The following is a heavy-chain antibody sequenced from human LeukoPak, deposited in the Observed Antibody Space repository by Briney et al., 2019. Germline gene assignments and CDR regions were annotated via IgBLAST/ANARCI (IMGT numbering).Heavy chain of an antibody. CDR2: IKSKTDGGTT. J-gene: IGHJ4*02. Sequence: PGGSLRLSCVASEFTFSTFDMSWVRQAPGKGLEWVGRIKSKTDGGTTDYAAPVKGRFTISRDDSKNTLYLQMNSLKTEDTAVYYCTTNTGYSSGNWGQGTLVTVSS. CDR1: EFTFSTFD. D-gene: IGHD6-19*01. V-gene: IGHV3-15*01. CDR3: TTNTGYSSGN.